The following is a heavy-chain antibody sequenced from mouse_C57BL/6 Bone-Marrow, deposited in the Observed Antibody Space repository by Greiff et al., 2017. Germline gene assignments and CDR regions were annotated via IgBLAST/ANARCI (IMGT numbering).Heavy chain of an antibody. CDR3: TISKNEDSWFAY. Sequence: QVQLQQPGAELVKPGASVKMSCKASGYTFTSYWITWVKQRPGQGLEWIGVINPGSGGTNYNEKFKGKATLTADKSSSTAYMQLCSLTSEDSAVYFCTISKNEDSWFAYWGQGTLVTVSA. J-gene: IGHJ3*01. CDR1: GYTFTSYW. V-gene: IGHV1-55*01. CDR2: INPGSGGT.